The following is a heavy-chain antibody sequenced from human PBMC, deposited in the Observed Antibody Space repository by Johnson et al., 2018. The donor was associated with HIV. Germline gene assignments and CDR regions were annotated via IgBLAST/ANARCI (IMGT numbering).Heavy chain of an antibody. V-gene: IGHV3-13*01. D-gene: IGHD2-8*01. CDR3: ARDSNRYAFDI. J-gene: IGHJ3*02. Sequence: VQLVESGGGLVQPGGSLRLSCAASGFTVSSNYMSWVRQAPGKGLEWVSAIGTAGDTYSPGSVKGRFTISRENAKNSLYLQITSLRAEDTAVYYCARDSNRYAFDIWGQGTMVTVSS. CDR1: GFTVSSNY. CDR2: IGTAGDT.